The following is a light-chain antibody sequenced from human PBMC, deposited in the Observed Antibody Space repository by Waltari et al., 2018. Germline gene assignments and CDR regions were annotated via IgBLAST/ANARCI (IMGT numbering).Light chain of an antibody. V-gene: IGKV3-15*01. CDR2: GAL. Sequence: EIVMTQSPATLSVSPGERATLSCRASQSVSSNLAWYQQIRGQSPRLLIYGALTRATGIPARFSGSGSGTEFTLTISSMQSEDFAVYYCQQYNNWPAWTFGQGTKVEI. J-gene: IGKJ1*01. CDR3: QQYNNWPAWT. CDR1: QSVSSN.